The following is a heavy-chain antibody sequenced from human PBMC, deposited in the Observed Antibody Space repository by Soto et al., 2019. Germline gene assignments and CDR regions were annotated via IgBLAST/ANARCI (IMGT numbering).Heavy chain of an antibody. J-gene: IGHJ6*02. D-gene: IGHD2-8*01. CDR3: ASNGESYYYYGMDV. CDR1: GGTFSSSA. V-gene: IGHV1-69*13. Sequence: SVKVSCKASGGTFSSSAISWVRQAPGQGLEWMGGIIPIFGTAEYAQKFQGRVTITADESTSTDFMEMSSLRSEDTAVYYCASNGESYYYYGMDVWGQGTTVTVSS. CDR2: IIPIFGTA.